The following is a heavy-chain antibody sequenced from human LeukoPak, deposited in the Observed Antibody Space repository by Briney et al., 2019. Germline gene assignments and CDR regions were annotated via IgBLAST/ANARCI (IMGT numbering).Heavy chain of an antibody. CDR2: INHSGST. D-gene: IGHD2-8*01. CDR1: GGSFSGYY. CDR3: ARQWWRGSYMDV. V-gene: IGHV4-34*01. Sequence: SETLSLTCAVYGGSFSGYYWSWIRQPPGKGLEWIGEINHSGSTNYNPSLKSRVTISVDTSKNQFTLKLSSVTAADTAVYYCARQWWRGSYMDVWGKGTTVTVSS. J-gene: IGHJ6*03.